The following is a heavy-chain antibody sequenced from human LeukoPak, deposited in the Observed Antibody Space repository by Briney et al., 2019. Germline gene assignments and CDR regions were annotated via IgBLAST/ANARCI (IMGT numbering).Heavy chain of an antibody. V-gene: IGHV3-7*01. J-gene: IGHJ4*02. CDR2: INQDGSET. CDR3: AKAASGGSYGC. Sequence: GGSLRLSCAASGFTLRSYWMNWVRQAPGKGLEWVANINQDGSETYYVDSVKGRFTMSRDNAKNSLYLQMNSLRAEDTAVYYCAKAASGGSYGCWGQGTLVTVSS. D-gene: IGHD1-26*01. CDR1: GFTLRSYW.